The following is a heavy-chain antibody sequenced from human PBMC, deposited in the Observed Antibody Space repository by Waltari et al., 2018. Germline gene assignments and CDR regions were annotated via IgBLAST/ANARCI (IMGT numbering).Heavy chain of an antibody. D-gene: IGHD2-15*01. CDR3: ARDRGRGLYLDT. V-gene: IGHV4-4*02. CDR1: GDPLTITYW. Sequence: QLQLQDSGPGLVKPLGTLSLTFDVSGDPLTITYWWSWVRQSPQKGLEWLGQVRGDGRTNFNPSFASRVDVSLDTSKSQFSLRLTSATAADTAVYFCARDRGRGLYLDTWGPGTLVTVSP. CDR2: VRGDGRT. J-gene: IGHJ5*02.